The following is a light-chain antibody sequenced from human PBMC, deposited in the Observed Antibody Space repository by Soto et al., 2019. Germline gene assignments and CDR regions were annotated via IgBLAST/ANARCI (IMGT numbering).Light chain of an antibody. CDR3: CSSAGSYSLV. J-gene: IGLJ2*01. Sequence: QSALTQPRSVSGSPGQSVTISCTGTSSDVGGYNDVSGHQQHPGKAPKLMIYDVNKWPSGVPDRFSVSKSGNTASLTISGLQAYDEADYYCCSSAGSYSLVFGGGTKVTVL. CDR2: DVN. CDR1: SSDVGGYND. V-gene: IGLV2-11*01.